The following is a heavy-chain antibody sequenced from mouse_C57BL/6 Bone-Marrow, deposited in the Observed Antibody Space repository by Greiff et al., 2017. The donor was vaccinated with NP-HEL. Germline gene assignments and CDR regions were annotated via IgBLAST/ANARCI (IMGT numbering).Heavy chain of an antibody. J-gene: IGHJ1*03. CDR2: IDPEDGET. D-gene: IGHD1-1*01. CDR1: GFNIKDYY. CDR3: AFTVVDYWYFDV. V-gene: IGHV14-2*01. Sequence: VHVKQSGAELVKPGASVKLSCTASGFNIKDYYMHWVKQRTEQGLEWIGRIDPEDGETKYAPKFQGKATITADTSSNTAYLQLSSLTSEDTAVYYCAFTVVDYWYFDVWGTGTTVTVSS.